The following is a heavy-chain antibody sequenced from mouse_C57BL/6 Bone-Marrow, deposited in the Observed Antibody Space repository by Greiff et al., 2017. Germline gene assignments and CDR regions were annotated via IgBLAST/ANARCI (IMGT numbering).Heavy chain of an antibody. J-gene: IGHJ4*01. CDR3: ARRGVKSAMDY. CDR2: IDPSDSYT. V-gene: IGHV1-59*01. D-gene: IGHD2-2*01. Sequence: QVQLKQPGAELVRPGTSVKLSCKASGYTFTSYWMHWVKQRPGQGLAWIGVIDPSDSYTNYNQKFKGKATLTVDTSSSTAYMQLSSLTSEDSAVYYCARRGVKSAMDYWGQGTSVTVSS. CDR1: GYTFTSYW.